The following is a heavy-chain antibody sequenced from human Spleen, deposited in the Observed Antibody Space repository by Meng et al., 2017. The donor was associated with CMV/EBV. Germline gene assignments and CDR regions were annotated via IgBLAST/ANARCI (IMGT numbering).Heavy chain of an antibody. V-gene: IGHV3-23*01. CDR3: ARDPLGYCSSTSCQPY. J-gene: IGHJ4*02. CDR2: IGGSGRST. D-gene: IGHD2-2*01. CDR1: GFTFSTYA. Sequence: GESLKISCAASGFTFSTYAMNWVCQAPGKGLEWVSAIGGSGRSTYYADSVKGRFTISRDNAKNSLYLQMNSLRAEDTAVYYCARDPLGYCSSTSCQPYWGQGTLVTVSS.